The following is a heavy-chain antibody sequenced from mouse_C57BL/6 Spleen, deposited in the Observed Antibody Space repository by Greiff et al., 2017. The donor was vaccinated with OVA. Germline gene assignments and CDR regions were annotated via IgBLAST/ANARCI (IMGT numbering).Heavy chain of an antibody. D-gene: IGHD1-1*01. J-gene: IGHJ4*01. CDR2: IDPETGGT. V-gene: IGHV1-15*01. CDR1: GSTFTDYE. Sequence: QVQLQQSGAELVRPGASVTLSCKASGSTFTDYEMHWVKQTPVHGLEWIGAIDPETGGTAYNQKFKGKAILTADKSSSTAYMELRSLTSEDSAVYYCTRDDYGSSYIYAMDYWGQGTSVTVSS. CDR3: TRDDYGSSYIYAMDY.